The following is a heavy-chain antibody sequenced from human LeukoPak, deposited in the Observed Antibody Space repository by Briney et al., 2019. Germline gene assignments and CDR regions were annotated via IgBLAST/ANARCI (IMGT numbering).Heavy chain of an antibody. D-gene: IGHD1-26*01. CDR2: INWNGGST. J-gene: IGHJ4*02. CDR1: GFTFDDYG. V-gene: IGHV3-20*04. Sequence: GGSLRLSCAASGFTFDDYGMSLVRQAPGKGLDWVSGINWNGGSTGYADSVKGRFTISRDNAKNSLYLQMDSLRAEDTALYYCARGQLGARGYFDYWGQGTLVTVSS. CDR3: ARGQLGARGYFDY.